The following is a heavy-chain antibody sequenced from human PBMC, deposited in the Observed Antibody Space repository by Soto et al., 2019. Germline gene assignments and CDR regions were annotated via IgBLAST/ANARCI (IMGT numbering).Heavy chain of an antibody. D-gene: IGHD2-15*01. CDR2: ISGGGDRT. CDR1: GFTFSSHA. Sequence: GGSLRLSCEASGFTFSSHALRWVRQATGKGLEWVSTISGGGDRTYYAESVKGRFTVSRDNFKNMMYLQINSLRAEDTAVYYCAKDQVGVVAVANWFGPWGQGTQVTVSS. CDR3: AKDQVGVVAVANWFGP. V-gene: IGHV3-23*01. J-gene: IGHJ5*02.